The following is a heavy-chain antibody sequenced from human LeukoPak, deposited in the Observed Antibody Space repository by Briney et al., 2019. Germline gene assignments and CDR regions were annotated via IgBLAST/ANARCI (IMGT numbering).Heavy chain of an antibody. Sequence: PSETLSLTCTVSGTSVSSSYWSWIRQPAGRGLGWIGRIYTRGSTNYNPSLQSRVSMSVDSSKSQFSLRLTSVTAADTAIHYCARGRYCSATTCSGGDAFDIWGQGTVVTVSS. J-gene: IGHJ3*02. CDR3: ARGRYCSATTCSGGDAFDI. CDR1: GTSVSSSY. V-gene: IGHV4-4*07. CDR2: IYTRGST. D-gene: IGHD2-8*02.